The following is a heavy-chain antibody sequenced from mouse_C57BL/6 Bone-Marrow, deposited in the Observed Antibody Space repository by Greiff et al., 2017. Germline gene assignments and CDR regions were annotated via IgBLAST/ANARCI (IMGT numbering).Heavy chain of an antibody. CDR3: ARYSNYVAWFAY. V-gene: IGHV1-55*01. J-gene: IGHJ3*01. D-gene: IGHD2-5*01. CDR2: ISPGSGST. Sequence: QVQLQQPGAELVKPGASVKMSCKASGYTFTSYWITWVKQRPGQGLEWLGDISPGSGSTTYNEKFKSKATLTVDTSSSTAYMQLSSLTSEDSAVYYCARYSNYVAWFAYWGQGTLVTVSA. CDR1: GYTFTSYW.